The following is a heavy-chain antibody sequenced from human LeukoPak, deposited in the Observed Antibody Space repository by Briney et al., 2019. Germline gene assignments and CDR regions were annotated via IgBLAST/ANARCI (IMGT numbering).Heavy chain of an antibody. V-gene: IGHV4-59*12. CDR1: GGSISSYY. D-gene: IGHD3-10*01. CDR3: ARVPAALRYYGSGDAFDI. J-gene: IGHJ3*02. CDR2: IYYSGST. Sequence: SETLSLTCTVSGGSISSYYWSWIRQPPGKGLEWIGYIYYSGSTNYNPSLKSRVTMSVDTSKNQFSLKLSSVTAADTAVYYCARVPAALRYYGSGDAFDIWGQGTMVTVSS.